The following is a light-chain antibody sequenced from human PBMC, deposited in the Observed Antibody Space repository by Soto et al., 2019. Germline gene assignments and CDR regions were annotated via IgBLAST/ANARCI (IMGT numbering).Light chain of an antibody. CDR2: AAS. V-gene: IGKV3-11*01. CDR1: QSVSTY. J-gene: IGKJ5*01. Sequence: EIVLTHSPGTLSLSPWERVTLSCRASQSVSTYLAWYQQKPGQAPRLLVSAASNRATGIPDRFSGSGSGTDFTLTFSSLEPEDFAVYYCQQYSNWPITFGQGTRLEI. CDR3: QQYSNWPIT.